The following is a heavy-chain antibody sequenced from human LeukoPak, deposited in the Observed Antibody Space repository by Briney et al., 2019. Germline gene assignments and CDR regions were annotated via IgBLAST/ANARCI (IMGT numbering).Heavy chain of an antibody. CDR2: IYHSGST. V-gene: IGHV4-30-2*01. D-gene: IGHD1-26*01. J-gene: IGHJ3*02. CDR1: GGSISSGGYY. Sequence: PSQTLSLTCTVSGGSISSGGYYWSWIRQPPGKGLEWIGYIYHSGSTYYNPSLKSRVTISVDRSKNQFSLKLSSVTAADTAVYYCARALPPTKWELRDLGAFDIWGQGTMVTVSS. CDR3: ARALPPTKWELRDLGAFDI.